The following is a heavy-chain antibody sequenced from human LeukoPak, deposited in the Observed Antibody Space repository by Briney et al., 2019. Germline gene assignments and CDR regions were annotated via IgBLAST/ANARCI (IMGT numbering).Heavy chain of an antibody. CDR2: SSGSSSTK. D-gene: IGHD3-10*01. CDR3: ARVGYYADDAFDI. CDR1: GFTFSSYE. J-gene: IGHJ3*02. Sequence: GGSLRLSCAASGFTFSSYEMNWVRQDPGKGLEWVSYSSGSSSTKYYADSVKGRFTISRDNAKNSLYLQMNSLRAEDTAVYYCARVGYYADDAFDIWGQGTMVTVSS. V-gene: IGHV3-48*01.